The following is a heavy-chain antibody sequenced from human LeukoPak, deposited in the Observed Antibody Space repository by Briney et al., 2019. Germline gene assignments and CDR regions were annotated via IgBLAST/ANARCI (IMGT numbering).Heavy chain of an antibody. CDR2: IYYSGST. D-gene: IGHD2/OR15-2a*01. J-gene: IGHJ4*02. V-gene: IGHV4-39*07. CDR1: GGSISSSSYY. CDR3: ARDVSPISH. Sequence: SETLSLTCTVSGGSISSSSYYWGWIRQPPGKGLEWIGSIYYSGSTYYNPSLKSRVTISVDTSKNQFSLKLSSVTAADTAVYYCARDVSPISHWGQGTLVTVSS.